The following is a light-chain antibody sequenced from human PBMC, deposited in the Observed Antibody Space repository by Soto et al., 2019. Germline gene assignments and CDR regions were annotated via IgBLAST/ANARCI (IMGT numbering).Light chain of an antibody. CDR3: CAYAGTYSYV. CDR2: DVS. V-gene: IGLV2-11*01. J-gene: IGLJ1*01. Sequence: QSALTQPRSVSGSPGQTVTISCTGTSSDVGAYNYVSWYQQHSGKAPKFMIYDVSKRPSGVPDRFSGSKSGNTASLTISGLLAEDEADYYCCAYAGTYSYVFGAGTKVTVL. CDR1: SSDVGAYNY.